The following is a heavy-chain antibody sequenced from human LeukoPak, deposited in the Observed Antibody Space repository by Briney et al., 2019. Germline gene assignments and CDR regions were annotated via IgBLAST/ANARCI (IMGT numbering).Heavy chain of an antibody. V-gene: IGHV5-10-1*01. J-gene: IGHJ3*02. CDR3: ASRHSATYKLDAFDI. CDR1: GYNFTSYW. CDR2: IDPSDSYT. Sequence: GEFLRISCKGPGYNFTSYWISWVRQMPGKGLEWMGRIDPSDSYTNYSPSFQGHVTISADKSISTAYLQWSSLKASDTAMYYCASRHSATYKLDAFDIWGQGTLVTVSS. D-gene: IGHD1-26*01.